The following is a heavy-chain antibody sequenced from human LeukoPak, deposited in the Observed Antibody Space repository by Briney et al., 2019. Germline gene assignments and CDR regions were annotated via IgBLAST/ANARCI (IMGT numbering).Heavy chain of an antibody. D-gene: IGHD3-22*01. V-gene: IGHV3-11*01. CDR2: ISGSGDAI. J-gene: IGHJ4*02. CDR3: AILYDSTGFCFDY. CDR1: GFRFRDYY. Sequence: GGSLRLSCVVSGFRFRDYYMSWIRQTPGKGLELISYISGSGDAIYYTDPVKGRFTISRDNAKNSLYLQLDNLSAEDTAFYYCAILYDSTGFCFDYWGQGALVTVS.